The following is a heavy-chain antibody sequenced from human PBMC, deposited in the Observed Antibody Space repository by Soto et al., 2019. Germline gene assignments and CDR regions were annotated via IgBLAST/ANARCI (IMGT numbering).Heavy chain of an antibody. D-gene: IGHD3-22*01. CDR2: IYYSGST. CDR3: AIQKPHYYDSSYGMDV. J-gene: IGHJ6*02. Sequence: PSETLSLTCTVSGGSISSSSYYWGWIRQPPGKGLEWIGSIYYSGSTYYNPSLKSRVTISVDTSKNQFSLKLSSVTAADTAVYYCAIQKPHYYDSSYGMDVWGQGTTVTVSS. V-gene: IGHV4-39*01. CDR1: GGSISSSSYY.